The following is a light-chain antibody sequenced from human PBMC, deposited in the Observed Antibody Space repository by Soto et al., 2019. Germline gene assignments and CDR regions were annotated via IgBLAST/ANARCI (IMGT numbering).Light chain of an antibody. V-gene: IGKV1-5*01. CDR2: DAS. CDR1: QSISSW. J-gene: IGKJ3*01. Sequence: DIQMTQSPSTLSASVGDRVTITCRASQSISSWLAWYQQKPGKAPKLLIDDASSLESGVPSRFGGSGSGTEFSLPSGSLQPEDFATYYCQQYNSYLFTFGPGTKVDIK. CDR3: QQYNSYLFT.